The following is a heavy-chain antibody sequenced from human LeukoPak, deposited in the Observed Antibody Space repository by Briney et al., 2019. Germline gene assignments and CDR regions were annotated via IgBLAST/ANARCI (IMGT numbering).Heavy chain of an antibody. CDR1: GFTVSSNY. CDR3: AREEEWELLTDY. Sequence: GGSLRLSCAASGFTVSSNYMNWVRQAPGKGLEWVSSISSSSSYLYYADSVKGRFTISRDNAKNSLYLQMNSLRAEDTAVYYCAREEEWELLTDYWGQGTLVTVSS. V-gene: IGHV3-21*01. CDR2: ISSSSSYL. D-gene: IGHD1-26*01. J-gene: IGHJ4*02.